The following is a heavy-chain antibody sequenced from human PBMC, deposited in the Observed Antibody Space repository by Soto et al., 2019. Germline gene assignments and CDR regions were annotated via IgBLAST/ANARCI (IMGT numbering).Heavy chain of an antibody. J-gene: IGHJ6*02. CDR1: GYTFTSYA. V-gene: IGHV1-3*01. CDR3: ARGRPDYGSGSYYRYYYYYGMDV. Sequence: QVQLVQSGAEVKKPGASVKVSCKASGYTFTSYAMHWVRQAPGQRLEWMGWINAGNGNTKYSQKFQGRVTITRDTSASTAYMELSSLRSEDTAVYYCARGRPDYGSGSYYRYYYYYGMDVWGQGTTVTVSS. CDR2: INAGNGNT. D-gene: IGHD3-10*01.